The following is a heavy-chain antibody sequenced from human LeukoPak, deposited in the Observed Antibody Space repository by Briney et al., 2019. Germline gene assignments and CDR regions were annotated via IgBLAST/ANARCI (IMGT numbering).Heavy chain of an antibody. V-gene: IGHV4-59*08. CDR1: GASINTYY. Sequence: SETLSLTCTVSGASINTYYWSWIRQPPGKGLEWIGYIYYSGTTSYNPSLKSRVTISADTSKNQFSLKVSSVTATDTAMYYCARTVEMSTILSAIDIWGQGTMVTDSS. CDR3: ARTVEMSTILSAIDI. J-gene: IGHJ3*02. D-gene: IGHD5-24*01. CDR2: IYYSGTT.